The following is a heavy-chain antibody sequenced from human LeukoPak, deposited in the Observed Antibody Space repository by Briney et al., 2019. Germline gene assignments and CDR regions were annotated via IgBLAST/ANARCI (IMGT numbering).Heavy chain of an antibody. Sequence: PGGSLRLSCVAPGFTFGNYAMNWVRQAPGKGLEWVASITWTGGRVGRYYADSVKGRYTISRDNSKNTLILQMSSLRAEDTAVYHCAKGDRGHCTGVKCYPFDYWGQGTVVTVSS. CDR3: AKGDRGHCTGVKCYPFDY. CDR2: ITWTGGRVGR. CDR1: GFTFGNYA. V-gene: IGHV3-23*01. J-gene: IGHJ4*02. D-gene: IGHD2-8*02.